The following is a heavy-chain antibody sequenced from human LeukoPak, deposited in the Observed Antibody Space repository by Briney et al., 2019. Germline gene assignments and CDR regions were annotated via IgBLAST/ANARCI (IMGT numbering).Heavy chain of an antibody. CDR1: GFTFSSYW. J-gene: IGHJ3*02. Sequence: GGSLRLSCAASGFTFSSYWMHWVRQAPGKGLVWVSRINSDGSSTSYADSVKGRITISRDNAKNTLYLQMNNLRAEDTAVYYCARVSRYSYGGSEAFDIWGQGTMVTVSS. CDR3: ARVSRYSYGGSEAFDI. V-gene: IGHV3-74*01. CDR2: INSDGSST. D-gene: IGHD5-18*01.